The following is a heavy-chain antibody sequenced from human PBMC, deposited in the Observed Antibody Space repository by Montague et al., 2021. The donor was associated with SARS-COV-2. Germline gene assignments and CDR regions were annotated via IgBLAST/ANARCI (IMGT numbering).Heavy chain of an antibody. D-gene: IGHD2-2*01. V-gene: IGHV4-39*01. Sequence: SETLSLTRTVSGGSISSSSYYWGWIRQPPGKGLEWIGSIYYSGSTYYNPSLKSRVTIFVDTSKNQFSLKLSSVTAADTAVYYCARLHCSSTSCYYLFFAETSHFDYWGQGTLVTVSS. CDR1: GGSISSSSYY. CDR3: ARLHCSSTSCYYLFFAETSHFDY. CDR2: IYYSGST. J-gene: IGHJ4*02.